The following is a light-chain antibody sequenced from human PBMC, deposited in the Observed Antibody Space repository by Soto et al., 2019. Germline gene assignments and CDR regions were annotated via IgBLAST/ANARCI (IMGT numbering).Light chain of an antibody. V-gene: IGLV1-40*01. CDR3: QSYDISLSGWV. J-gene: IGLJ3*02. Sequence: QSVLTQPPSVSGAPGQRVTISCTGSRSNIGAGYDVHWYRQLPGTAPKLLIYGNTNRPSGVPDRFSGSKSGTSASLAITGLQAEDEADYYCQSYDISLSGWVFGGGTKVTVL. CDR2: GNT. CDR1: RSNIGAGYD.